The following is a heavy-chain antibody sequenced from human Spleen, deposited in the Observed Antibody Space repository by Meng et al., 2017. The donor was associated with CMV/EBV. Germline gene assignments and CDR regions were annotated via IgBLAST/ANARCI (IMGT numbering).Heavy chain of an antibody. CDR1: GYSFTNYW. V-gene: IGHV5-51*01. Sequence: KVSCKGSGYSFTNYWIGWVRQMSGKGLEWMGIIYPDDSDTRYNPSFQGQVTISADKSISTAYLQWSSLKASDTAMYYCARPGIIGTTYYFDYWGQGTLVTVSS. J-gene: IGHJ4*02. CDR3: ARPGIIGTTYYFDY. D-gene: IGHD1-20*01. CDR2: IYPDDSDT.